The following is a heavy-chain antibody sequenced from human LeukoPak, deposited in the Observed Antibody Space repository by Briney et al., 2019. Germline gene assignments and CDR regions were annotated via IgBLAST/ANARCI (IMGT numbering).Heavy chain of an antibody. V-gene: IGHV4-4*02. D-gene: IGHD3-10*01. CDR1: GGSISSGNW. CDR2: INHSGST. CDR3: ARGRKFTMVRGVKKGYYFDY. J-gene: IGHJ4*02. Sequence: TPSGTLSLTCAVSGGSISSGNWWSWVRQPPGKGLEWIGEINHSGSTNYNPSLKSRVTISVDTSKNQFSLKLSSVTAADTAVYYCARGRKFTMVRGVKKGYYFDYWGQGTLVTVPS.